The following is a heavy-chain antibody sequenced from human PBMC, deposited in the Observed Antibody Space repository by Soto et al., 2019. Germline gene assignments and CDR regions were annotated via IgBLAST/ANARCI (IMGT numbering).Heavy chain of an antibody. CDR2: IIPVFGTT. Sequence: QVQLVQSGAEVKKAGSSVKVSCKTSGGTFRSYFINWVRQAPGQGLEWVGGIIPVFGTTYYADKFQGRVTITADESTTTVYMELSSLRSDDTAVYYCARETPSTTAAYFYYGRDVWGQGTTVTVPS. D-gene: IGHD2-2*01. CDR1: GGTFRSYF. V-gene: IGHV1-69*01. CDR3: ARETPSTTAAYFYYGRDV. J-gene: IGHJ6*02.